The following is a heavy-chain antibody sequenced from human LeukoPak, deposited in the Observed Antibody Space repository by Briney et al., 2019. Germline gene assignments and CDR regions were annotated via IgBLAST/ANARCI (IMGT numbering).Heavy chain of an antibody. J-gene: IGHJ6*03. CDR1: GFTFSSYS. V-gene: IGHV3-48*01. Sequence: PGGSLRLSCAASGFTFSSYSMNWVRQAPGKGLEWVSYISSSSSTIYYADSVKGRFTISRDNAKNSLYLQMNSLRAEDTAVYYCARGYCSSTSCYLRWDYYYYYMDVWGKGTTVTVSS. CDR3: ARGYCSSTSCYLRWDYYYYYMDV. D-gene: IGHD2-2*01. CDR2: ISSSSSTI.